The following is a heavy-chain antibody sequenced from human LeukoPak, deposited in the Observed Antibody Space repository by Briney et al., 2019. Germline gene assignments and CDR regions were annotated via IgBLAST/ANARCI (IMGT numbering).Heavy chain of an antibody. CDR2: IYYSGST. CDR1: GGSISSYY. D-gene: IGHD2-15*01. CDR3: ARHPRGRVIDC. J-gene: IGHJ4*02. V-gene: IGHV4-59*08. Sequence: SETLSLTCTVSGGSISSYYWSWIRQPPGKGLEWIGYIYYSGSTNYNPSLKSRVTISVDTSKNQFSLKLSSVTAADTAVYYCARHPRGRVIDCWGQGTLVTVSS.